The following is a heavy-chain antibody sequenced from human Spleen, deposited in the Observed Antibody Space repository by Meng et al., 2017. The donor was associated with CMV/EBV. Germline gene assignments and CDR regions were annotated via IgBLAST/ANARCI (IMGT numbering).Heavy chain of an antibody. V-gene: IGHV3-30*18. CDR3: AKDKGSIAYYFDY. CDR1: GFTFSSYG. Sequence: CAASGFTFSSYGMHWVRQAPGKGLEWVAVISYDGSNKYYADSVKGRFTISRDNSKNTLYLQMNSLRAEDTAVYYCAKDKGSIAYYFDYWGQGTLVTVSS. D-gene: IGHD3-16*02. J-gene: IGHJ4*02. CDR2: ISYDGSNK.